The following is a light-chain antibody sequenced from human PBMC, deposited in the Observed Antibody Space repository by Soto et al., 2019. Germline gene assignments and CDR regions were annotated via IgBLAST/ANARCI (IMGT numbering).Light chain of an antibody. CDR2: GAS. J-gene: IGKJ2*01. V-gene: IGKV3-15*01. CDR3: QQYHNWPPQYT. CDR1: QSVASN. Sequence: EIVMTQTPASRSVSPGDGATLSCRASQSVASNVAWYQQKPGQGPRLLIHGASTRAAGVPARFSGSGSATDFTLTISSLQSEDFAVYYCQQYHNWPPQYTFGQGTKLQIK.